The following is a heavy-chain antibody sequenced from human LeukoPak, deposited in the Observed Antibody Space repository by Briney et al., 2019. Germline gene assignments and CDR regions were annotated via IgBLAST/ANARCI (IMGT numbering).Heavy chain of an antibody. CDR3: ARDSGGGIAARAWFDP. J-gene: IGHJ5*02. CDR1: GFTFSSYW. CDR2: IKQDGSEK. D-gene: IGHD6-6*01. Sequence: GGSLRLSCAASGFTFSSYWMSWVRQAPGKGLEWVANIKQDGSEKYYVDSVKGRFTISRDNAKNSLYLQMNSLRAEDTAVYYCARDSGGGIAARAWFDPWGQGTLVTVSS. V-gene: IGHV3-7*01.